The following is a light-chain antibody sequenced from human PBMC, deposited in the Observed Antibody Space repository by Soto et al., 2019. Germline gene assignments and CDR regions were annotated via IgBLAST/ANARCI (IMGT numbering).Light chain of an antibody. CDR2: DVS. J-gene: IGLJ1*01. Sequence: QSALTQPPSASGSPGQSVTISCTGTSSDVGGYNYVSWYQQHPGKAPKLMIYDVSKRPSGVPDRFSGSKSGNTASLTVSGLQAEDEADYYCSSYAGNNILVVFGAGTKVTVL. CDR1: SSDVGGYNY. V-gene: IGLV2-8*01. CDR3: SSYAGNNILVV.